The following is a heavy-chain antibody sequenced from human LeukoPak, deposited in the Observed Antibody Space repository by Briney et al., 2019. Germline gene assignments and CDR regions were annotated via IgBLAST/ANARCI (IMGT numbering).Heavy chain of an antibody. V-gene: IGHV1-24*01. CDR2: FDPEDGET. CDR3: TTTYRQTDYAFWSAQTFDY. D-gene: IGHD3-3*01. Sequence: ASVKVSCKVSGYSLTELSMHWVRQAPGKGLEWMGGFDPEDGETIYAQKFQGRVTMTEDTSTDTAYMELSSLRSGDTAIYYCTTTYRQTDYAFWSAQTFDYWGQGTLVTVSS. J-gene: IGHJ4*02. CDR1: GYSLTELS.